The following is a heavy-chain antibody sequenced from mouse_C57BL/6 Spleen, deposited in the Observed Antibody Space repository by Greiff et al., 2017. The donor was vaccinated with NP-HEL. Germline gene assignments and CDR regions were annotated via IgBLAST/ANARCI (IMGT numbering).Heavy chain of an antibody. J-gene: IGHJ1*03. V-gene: IGHV1-64*01. CDR1: GYTFTSYW. D-gene: IGHD1-1*01. Sequence: QVQLQQPGAELVKPGASVKLSCKASGYTFTSYWMHWVKQRPGQGLEWIGMIHPNSGSTNYNEKFKSKATLTVDKSSSTAYIQLSSLTSEDSAVYYCARTHYYGSSSTRWWFDVWGTGTTVTVSS. CDR2: IHPNSGST. CDR3: ARTHYYGSSSTRWWFDV.